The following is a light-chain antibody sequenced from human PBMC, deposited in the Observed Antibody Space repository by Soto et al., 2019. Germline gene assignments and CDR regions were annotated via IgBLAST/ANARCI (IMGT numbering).Light chain of an antibody. CDR2: GAF. Sequence: EIALTQSPATLSLSPGERATLSCRASPSVPNYVAWYQQKPGQAPMLLIYGAFNRATGIPARFSGSGSGADFTLTISSLEPEDLASYYCQQRNTWPPVTFGQGTRLEIK. J-gene: IGKJ5*01. V-gene: IGKV3-11*01. CDR3: QQRNTWPPVT. CDR1: PSVPNY.